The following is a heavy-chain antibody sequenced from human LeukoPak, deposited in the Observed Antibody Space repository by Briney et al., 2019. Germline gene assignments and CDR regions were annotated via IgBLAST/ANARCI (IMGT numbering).Heavy chain of an antibody. CDR2: IYYSGST. CDR1: GGSISSGDYY. V-gene: IGHV4-30-4*01. D-gene: IGHD1-1*01. CDR3: ARVELYYYGMDV. Sequence: PSQTLSLTCTVSGGSISSGDYYWRWLRQPPGTGLEWNGYIYYSGSTYYNPSLKSRVTISVDTSKNQFSLKLSSVTAADTAVYYCARVELYYYGMDVWGQGTTVTVSS. J-gene: IGHJ6*02.